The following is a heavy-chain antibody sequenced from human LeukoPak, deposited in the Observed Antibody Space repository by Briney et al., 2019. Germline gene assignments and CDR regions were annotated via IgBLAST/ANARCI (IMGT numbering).Heavy chain of an antibody. J-gene: IGHJ4*02. CDR2: IRYDGSNK. CDR1: GFTFSSYG. CDR3: AKDDSREDIVVVPAATAFDY. D-gene: IGHD2-2*01. Sequence: GGSLRLSCAASGFTFSSYGMHWARQAPGKGLEWVAFIRYDGSNKYYADSVKGRFTISRDNSKNSLYLQMNSLRAEDTAVYYCAKDDSREDIVVVPAATAFDYWGQGTLVTVSS. V-gene: IGHV3-30*02.